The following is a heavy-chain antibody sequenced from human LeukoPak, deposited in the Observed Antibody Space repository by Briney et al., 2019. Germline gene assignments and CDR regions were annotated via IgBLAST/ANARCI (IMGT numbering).Heavy chain of an antibody. V-gene: IGHV1-3*01. CDR2: INAGNGNT. D-gene: IGHD2-21*02. CDR3: ARDIAYCGGDCYGMVAFDI. J-gene: IGHJ3*02. CDR1: GYTFTSYA. Sequence: ASVKVSCKASGYTFTSYAMHWVRQAPGQRLEWMGWINAGNGNTKYSQKFQGRVTITRDTSASTAYMELSSLRSEDTAVYYCARDIAYCGGDCYGMVAFDIWGQGTMVTVSS.